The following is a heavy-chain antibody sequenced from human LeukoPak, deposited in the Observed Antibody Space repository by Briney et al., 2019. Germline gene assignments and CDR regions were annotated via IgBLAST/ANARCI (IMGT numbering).Heavy chain of an antibody. CDR1: GGSISSYY. CDR3: ARGWPPYYFDY. CDR2: IYYSGST. V-gene: IGHV4-59*12. Sequence: SETLSLTCTVSGGSISSYYWSWIRQPPGKGLEWVGYIYYSGSTYYNPSLKSRVTISVDTSKNQFSLKLSSVTAADTAVYYCARGWPPYYFDYWGQGTLVTVSS. J-gene: IGHJ4*02. D-gene: IGHD2-15*01.